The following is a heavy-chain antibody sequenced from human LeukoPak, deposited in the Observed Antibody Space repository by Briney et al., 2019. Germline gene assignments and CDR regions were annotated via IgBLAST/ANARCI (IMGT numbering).Heavy chain of an antibody. CDR2: ISSSGSTI. CDR3: ARDYCSSTSCLNWFDP. D-gene: IGHD2-2*01. J-gene: IGHJ5*02. V-gene: IGHV3-11*01. Sequence: GGSLRLSCAASGFTFSDYYMSWIRHAPGQGLEWVSYISSSGSTIYYADSVKGRFTISRDNAKNSLYLQMNSLRAEDTAVYYCARDYCSSTSCLNWFDPWGQGTLVTVSS. CDR1: GFTFSDYY.